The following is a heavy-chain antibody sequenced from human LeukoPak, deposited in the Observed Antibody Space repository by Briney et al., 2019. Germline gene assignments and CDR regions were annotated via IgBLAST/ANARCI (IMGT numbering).Heavy chain of an antibody. Sequence: ETLSLTSSVYGRSISSYFWNWIRHPAGKVLEWIGRVFNTGTTNYNPSLKSRVTMSLDTSKSQFSLSLRSVTAADTAIYWCAKSGDFCFGMDIWGQGTTVTVSS. CDR2: VFNTGTT. J-gene: IGHJ6*02. V-gene: IGHV4-59*10. CDR3: AKSGDFCFGMDI. CDR1: GRSISSYF. D-gene: IGHD2-15*01.